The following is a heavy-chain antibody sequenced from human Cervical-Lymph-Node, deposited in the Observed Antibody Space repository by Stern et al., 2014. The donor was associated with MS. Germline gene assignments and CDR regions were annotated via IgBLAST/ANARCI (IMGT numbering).Heavy chain of an antibody. CDR2: IFSNDER. J-gene: IGHJ4*02. D-gene: IGHD3-10*01. CDR3: ARILYDGAYRGDY. CDR1: GFSLSNGRMG. Sequence: QVTLRESGPVLVKTTETLMLTCTVSGFSLSNGRMGVSWIRQPPGKALEWLAHIFSNDERSYSTSLKSRLTISKDTSRSQVVLTMTNMDPVDTATYFCARILYDGAYRGDYWGQGILVTVSS. V-gene: IGHV2-26*01.